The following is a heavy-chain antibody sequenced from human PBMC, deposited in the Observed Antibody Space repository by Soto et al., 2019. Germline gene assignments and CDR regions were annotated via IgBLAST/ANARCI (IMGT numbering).Heavy chain of an antibody. D-gene: IGHD3-9*01. Sequence: GSLGLSCAASGFTFSNAWMSWVRQAPGKGLEWVGRIKSKTDGGTTDYAAPVKGRFTISRDDSKNTLYLQMNSLKTEDTAVYYCTRXTPLDISIXYXPIRYSYYGMYAWGKGNTVTVSS. V-gene: IGHV3-15*01. CDR1: GFTFSNAW. CDR2: IKSKTDGGTT. J-gene: IGHJ6*04. CDR3: TRXTPLDISIXYXPIRYSYYGMYA.